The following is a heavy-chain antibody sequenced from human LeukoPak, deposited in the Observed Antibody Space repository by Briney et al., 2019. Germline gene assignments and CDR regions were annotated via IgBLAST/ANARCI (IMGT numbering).Heavy chain of an antibody. J-gene: IGHJ5*02. CDR3: ARVEGPGYCSGGSCSSSDNWFDP. Sequence: GASVKVSCKASGYTFTSYGISWVRQAPGQGLEWMGWISAYNGNTNYAQKLQGRVTMTTDTSTSTAYMELRSLRSDDTAVYYCARVEGPGYCSGGSCSSSDNWFDPWGQGTLVTVSS. D-gene: IGHD2-15*01. V-gene: IGHV1-18*01. CDR2: ISAYNGNT. CDR1: GYTFTSYG.